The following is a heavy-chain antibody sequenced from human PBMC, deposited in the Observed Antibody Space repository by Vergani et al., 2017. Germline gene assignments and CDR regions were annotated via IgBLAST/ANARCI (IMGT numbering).Heavy chain of an antibody. D-gene: IGHD6-19*01. CDR3: ASDTHSGQRADR. J-gene: IGHJ5*02. V-gene: IGHV4-59*11. CDR2: IHYSENT. CDR1: FDSIRNLY. Sequence: QVQLQESGPGLVKSSETLSLTCSVSFDSIRNLYCNWIRQPPGKGLEWLGSIHYSENTNYNPSPKTRVTISVDTSKNQFSLTLTSVTAADTAVYYCASDTHSGQRADRWGQGILVTVTS.